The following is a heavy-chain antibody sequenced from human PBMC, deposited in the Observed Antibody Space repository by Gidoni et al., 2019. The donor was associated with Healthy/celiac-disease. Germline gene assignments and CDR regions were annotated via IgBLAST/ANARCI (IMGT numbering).Heavy chain of an antibody. CDR3: AREVVATIPHFDY. V-gene: IGHV4-31*03. Sequence: QVQLQESGPGLVKPSQTLSLTCTVSGGSPSSGGYYRSCIRQHPGKGLEWIGYIYCSGSTYYNPSLKSRVTISVDTSKNQFSLKLSSVTAADTAVYYCAREVVATIPHFDYWGQGTLVTVSS. CDR2: IYCSGST. CDR1: GGSPSSGGYY. J-gene: IGHJ4*02. D-gene: IGHD5-12*01.